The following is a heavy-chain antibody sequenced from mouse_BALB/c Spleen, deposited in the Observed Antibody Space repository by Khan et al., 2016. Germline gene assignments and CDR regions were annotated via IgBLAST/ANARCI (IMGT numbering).Heavy chain of an antibody. CDR2: ISYSGST. V-gene: IGHV3-2*02. D-gene: IGHD1-1*01. CDR1: GYSITSDYA. Sequence: VQLQQSGPGLVKPSQSLSLTCTVTGYSITSDYAWNWIRQFPGNKLEWMGYISYSGSTSYNPSLKSRISITRDTSKNQFFLQLNSVTTEDTATYYCARNYGSSYFDVWGAGTTVTVSS. J-gene: IGHJ1*01. CDR3: ARNYGSSYFDV.